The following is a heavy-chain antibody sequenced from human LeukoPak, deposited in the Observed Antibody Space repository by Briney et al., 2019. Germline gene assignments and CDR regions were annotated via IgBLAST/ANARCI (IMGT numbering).Heavy chain of an antibody. J-gene: IGHJ4*02. CDR2: IIPIFGTA. CDR1: GGTFSSYA. D-gene: IGHD3-9*01. Sequence: SVKVSCKASGGTFSSYAISWVRQAPGQGLEWMGGIIPIFGTANYAQKFQGRVTITADESTSTAYMELSSLRSEDTAVYYCARAGLRYFDWLSTFKHPFDYWGQGTLVTVSS. CDR3: ARAGLRYFDWLSTFKHPFDY. V-gene: IGHV1-69*13.